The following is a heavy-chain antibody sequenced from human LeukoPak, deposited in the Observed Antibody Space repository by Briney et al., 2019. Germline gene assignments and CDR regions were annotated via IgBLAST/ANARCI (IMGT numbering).Heavy chain of an antibody. V-gene: IGHV3-23*01. CDR3: AKGSYYDSSGSFYFDY. Sequence: GGSLRLSCAASGFTFSSYAMSWVRQAPGKGLEWVSDISGSGDNTYYADSVKGRFTISRDNSKNTLYVQVNSLGTEDTAAYYCAKGSYYDSSGSFYFDYWGQGTLVTVSS. CDR2: ISGSGDNT. J-gene: IGHJ4*02. D-gene: IGHD3-22*01. CDR1: GFTFSSYA.